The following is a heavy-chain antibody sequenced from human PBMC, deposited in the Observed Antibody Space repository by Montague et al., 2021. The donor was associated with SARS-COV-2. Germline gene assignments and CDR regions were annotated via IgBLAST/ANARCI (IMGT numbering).Heavy chain of an antibody. Sequence: SETLSLTCAVSGGSIAGYYWSWIRQPPGKGLEWIGYVYYTGSTKYNPSLKTRVTLSLDTPKNHFSLKLASVTAADMAVYYCARAQNTCLIANCVNYFDSWGLGALVTVSS. CDR2: VYYTGST. CDR1: GGSIAGYY. J-gene: IGHJ4*02. CDR3: ARAQNTCLIANCVNYFDS. V-gene: IGHV4-59*01. D-gene: IGHD1-1*01.